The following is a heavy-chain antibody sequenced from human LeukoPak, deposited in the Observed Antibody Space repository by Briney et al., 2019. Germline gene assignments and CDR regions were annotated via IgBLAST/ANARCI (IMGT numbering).Heavy chain of an antibody. Sequence: SETLSLTCSVSGGSISNSVYHWGWIRQPPGKGLEWMGNIYYTGTTYYNPSLMGRVTISVDTSMNQFSLKLNSVTAADTAVYYCSSYSTQYGWLDPWGQGTLVTVSS. V-gene: IGHV4-39*01. J-gene: IGHJ5*02. CDR1: GGSISNSVYH. CDR2: IYYTGTT. CDR3: SSYSTQYGWLDP. D-gene: IGHD4-11*01.